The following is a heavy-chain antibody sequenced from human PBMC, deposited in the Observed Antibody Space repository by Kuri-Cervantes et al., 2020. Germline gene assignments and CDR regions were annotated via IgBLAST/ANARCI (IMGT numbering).Heavy chain of an antibody. D-gene: IGHD3-10*01. CDR3: ARGGAKGFKGLDY. J-gene: IGHJ4*02. Sequence: GGSLRLSCAASGFTFSSYWMSWVRQAPGKGLEWVANIKQDGSEKYYVDSVKGRFTISRDNAKNTLYLQMNSLRAEDTAVYYCARGGAKGFKGLDYWGQGTLVTVSS. V-gene: IGHV3-7*01. CDR2: IKQDGSEK. CDR1: GFTFSSYW.